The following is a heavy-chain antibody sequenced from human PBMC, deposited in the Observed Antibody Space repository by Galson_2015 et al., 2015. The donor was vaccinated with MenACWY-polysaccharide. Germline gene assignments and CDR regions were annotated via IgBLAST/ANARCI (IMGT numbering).Heavy chain of an antibody. CDR2: IYHSGST. CDR3: ARVEKYIGGDYILH. Sequence: SETLSLTCAVSGYSISSGYYWGWIRHPPGKGLECIGSIYHSGSTYYNPSLKRRVTISVDTSKNQFSLKLSAVTAADTAVDYCARVEKYIGGDYILHWCQGTLVSVSS. CDR1: GYSISSGYY. D-gene: IGHD1-26*01. V-gene: IGHV4-38-2*01. J-gene: IGHJ4*02.